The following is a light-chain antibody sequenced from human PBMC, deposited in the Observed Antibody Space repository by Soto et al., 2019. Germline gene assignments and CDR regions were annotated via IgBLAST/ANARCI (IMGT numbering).Light chain of an antibody. V-gene: IGLV2-8*01. CDR1: SSDVGTYND. Sequence: QSVLTQPPSASGSPGQAVTISCTGTSSDVGTYNDVSWYQQHPGKAHKLMIYEVTNRPSGVPGRFSGSKSGNTASLTVSGRQTEDEADYYCSSYAGNTKLIFGGGTKLTVL. CDR2: EVT. J-gene: IGLJ2*01. CDR3: SSYAGNTKLI.